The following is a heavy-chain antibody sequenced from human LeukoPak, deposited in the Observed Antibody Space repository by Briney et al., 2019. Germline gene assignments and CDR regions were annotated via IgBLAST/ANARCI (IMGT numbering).Heavy chain of an antibody. CDR2: IYYSGST. Sequence: SETLSLTCTVSGGSISSYYWSWIRQPPGKGLEWIGYIYYSGSTNYNPSLKSRVTMSVDTSKNQFSLKLSSVTAADTAVYYCARDQVRVRPWFGELFGEFYMDVWGKGTTVTISS. V-gene: IGHV4-59*12. D-gene: IGHD3-10*01. J-gene: IGHJ6*03. CDR1: GGSISSYY. CDR3: ARDQVRVRPWFGELFGEFYMDV.